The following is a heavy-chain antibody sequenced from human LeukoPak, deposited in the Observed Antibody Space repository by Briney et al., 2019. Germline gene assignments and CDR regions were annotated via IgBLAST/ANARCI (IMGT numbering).Heavy chain of an antibody. J-gene: IGHJ4*02. CDR1: GYTFIGYY. CDR3: AMVTAIPNFDY. Sequence: ASVKVSCKASGYTFIGYYMHWVRQAPGQGLEWMGWINPSSGGTNYAQKFQGRVTMTRDTSISTAYMELSRLRSDDTAVYYCAMVTAIPNFDYWGQGTRVTVSS. V-gene: IGHV1-2*02. CDR2: INPSSGGT. D-gene: IGHD2-21*02.